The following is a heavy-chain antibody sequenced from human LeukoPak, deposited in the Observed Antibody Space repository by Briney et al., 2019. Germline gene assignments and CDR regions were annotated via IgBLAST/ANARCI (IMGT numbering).Heavy chain of an antibody. CDR1: GYTFTSYG. Sequence: ASVKVSCKASGYTFTSYGISWVRQAPGQGLEWMGWISAYNGNTNYAQKLQGRVTMTTDTSTSTAYMELRSLRSDGTAVYYCARGAKYDFWSGSYYNYMDVWSKGTTVTVSS. D-gene: IGHD3-3*01. CDR3: ARGAKYDFWSGSYYNYMDV. CDR2: ISAYNGNT. V-gene: IGHV1-18*01. J-gene: IGHJ6*03.